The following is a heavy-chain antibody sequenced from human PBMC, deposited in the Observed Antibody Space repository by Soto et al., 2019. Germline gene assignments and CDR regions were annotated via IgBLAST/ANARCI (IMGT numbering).Heavy chain of an antibody. CDR1: GGSISSGGYY. CDR2: IYYSGST. D-gene: IGHD3-3*01. CDR3: ARYYDFWSGYYRGYYYYMDV. V-gene: IGHV4-31*03. J-gene: IGHJ6*03. Sequence: QVQLQESGPGLVKPSQTLSLTCTVSGGSISSGGYYWSWIRQHPGKGLEWIGYIYYSGSTYYNPSLKSRVTISVDTSKTQFSLKLSSVTAADTAVYYCARYYDFWSGYYRGYYYYMDVWGKGTTVTVSS.